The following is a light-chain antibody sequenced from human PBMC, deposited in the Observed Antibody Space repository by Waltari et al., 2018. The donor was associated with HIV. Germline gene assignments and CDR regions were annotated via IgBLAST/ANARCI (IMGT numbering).Light chain of an antibody. Sequence: SYELTQPPSVAVSPGQTARITCTGDALPKKYASWYQQKSGQAPVLVIYEDSKRPSGFPDGFSGSSSGTTATLTISGAQVEDEADYYCYSTDNSGHHRVFGTGTKLTVL. CDR3: YSTDNSGHHRV. CDR2: EDS. J-gene: IGLJ2*01. V-gene: IGLV3-10*01. CDR1: ALPKKY.